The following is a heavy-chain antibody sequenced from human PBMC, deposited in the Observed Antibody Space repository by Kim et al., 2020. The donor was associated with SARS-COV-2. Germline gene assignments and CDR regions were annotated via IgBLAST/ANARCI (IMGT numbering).Heavy chain of an antibody. CDR2: IYYSGST. J-gene: IGHJ4*02. CDR1: GGSISSYY. CDR3: ARGGYYYGSGSSESGYYFDY. D-gene: IGHD3-10*01. V-gene: IGHV4-59*13. Sequence: SETLSLTCTVSGGSISSYYWSWIRQPPGKGLEWIGYIYYSGSTNYNPSLKSRVTISVDTSKNQFSLKLSSVTAADPAVYYCARGGYYYGSGSSESGYYFDYWVQGTLVTVSS.